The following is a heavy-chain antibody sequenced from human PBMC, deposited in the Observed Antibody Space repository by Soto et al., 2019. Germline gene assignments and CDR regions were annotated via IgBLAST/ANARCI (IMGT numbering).Heavy chain of an antibody. V-gene: IGHV4-59*01. Sequence: SETLSLTCTVSGDSISSFYWSWVRQPPGKGLEWIGYIYYSGSTSYNPSLESRVTISVDTSENQFSLKLSSVTAADTAVYYCARLRRMPALTVSYYFDYWGQGTLVTVSS. CDR1: GDSISSFY. D-gene: IGHD7-27*01. CDR3: ARLRRMPALTVSYYFDY. CDR2: IYYSGST. J-gene: IGHJ4*02.